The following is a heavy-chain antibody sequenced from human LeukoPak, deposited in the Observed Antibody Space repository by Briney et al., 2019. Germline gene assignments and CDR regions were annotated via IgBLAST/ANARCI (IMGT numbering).Heavy chain of an antibody. J-gene: IGHJ4*02. D-gene: IGHD5-24*01. V-gene: IGHV4-59*01. Sequence: SETLSLTCTVSGGSISSYYWSWIRQPPGKGLEWIGYIYYSGSTNYNPSLKSRVTISVDTSKNQFSLKLSSVTAADTAVYYCARTPPRWLQQKGFDYWGQGTLVTVSA. CDR2: IYYSGST. CDR3: ARTPPRWLQQKGFDY. CDR1: GGSISSYY.